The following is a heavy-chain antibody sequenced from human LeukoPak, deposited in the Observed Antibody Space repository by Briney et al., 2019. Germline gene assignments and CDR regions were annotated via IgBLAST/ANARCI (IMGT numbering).Heavy chain of an antibody. V-gene: IGHV1-2*02. CDR2: ITPNSGDT. Sequence: ASVKVSCKASGYIVTGYYMDWVRQAPGQGLEWMGWITPNSGDTNYGQKFQGRVTMTRDTSISTAYMELSRLRSDDTAVYYCARGLVAPPSYYYMDVWGKGTTVTISS. CDR3: ARGLVAPPSYYYMDV. CDR1: GYIVTGYY. D-gene: IGHD5-12*01. J-gene: IGHJ6*03.